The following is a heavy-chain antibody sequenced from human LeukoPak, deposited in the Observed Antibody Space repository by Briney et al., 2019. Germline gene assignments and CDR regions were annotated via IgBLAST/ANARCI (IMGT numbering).Heavy chain of an antibody. V-gene: IGHV3-48*03. CDR3: ARDRWELLDY. D-gene: IGHD2-15*01. CDR2: ISSSGSTI. CDR1: GFTVSSYE. J-gene: IGHJ4*02. Sequence: GGSLRLSCAASGFTVSSYEMNWVRQPPGKGLEWVSYISSSGSTIYYADSVKGRFTISRDNAKNSLYLQMNSLRAEDTAVYYCARDRWELLDYWGQGTLVTVSS.